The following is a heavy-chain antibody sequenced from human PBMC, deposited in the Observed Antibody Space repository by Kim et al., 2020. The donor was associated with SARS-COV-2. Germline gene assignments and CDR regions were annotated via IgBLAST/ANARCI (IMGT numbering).Heavy chain of an antibody. Sequence: QGRVTITADESTSTAYMELSSLRSEDTAVYYCARVWFGELLDYYYYGMDVWGQGTTVTVSS. CDR3: ARVWFGELLDYYYYGMDV. V-gene: IGHV1-69*01. D-gene: IGHD3-10*01. J-gene: IGHJ6*02.